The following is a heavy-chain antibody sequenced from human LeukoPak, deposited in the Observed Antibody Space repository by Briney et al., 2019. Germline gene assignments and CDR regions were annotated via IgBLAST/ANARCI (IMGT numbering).Heavy chain of an antibody. Sequence: ASVKVSCKASGYTFTSYAMHWVRQAPGQRLEWMGWINAGSGNTKYSQKFQGRVTITRDTSASTAYMELSSLRSEDTAVYYCARDDYGDTLFDYWGQGTLVTVSS. V-gene: IGHV1-3*01. CDR2: INAGSGNT. CDR3: ARDDYGDTLFDY. CDR1: GYTFTSYA. D-gene: IGHD4-17*01. J-gene: IGHJ4*02.